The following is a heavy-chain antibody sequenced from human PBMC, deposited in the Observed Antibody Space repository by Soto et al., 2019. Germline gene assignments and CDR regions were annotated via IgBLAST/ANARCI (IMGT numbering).Heavy chain of an antibody. Sequence: SVKVSCKASGGTFSSYTISWVRQAPGQGLEWMGRIIPILGIANYAQKFQGRVTITADKSTSTAYMELSSLRSEDTAVYYCARDSRRLRTPDIIDYWGQGTLVTVSS. CDR1: GGTFSSYT. D-gene: IGHD2-15*01. CDR2: IIPILGIA. V-gene: IGHV1-69*04. CDR3: ARDSRRLRTPDIIDY. J-gene: IGHJ4*02.